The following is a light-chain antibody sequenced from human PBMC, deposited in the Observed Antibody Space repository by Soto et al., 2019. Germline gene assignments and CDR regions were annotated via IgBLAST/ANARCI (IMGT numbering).Light chain of an antibody. J-gene: IGKJ4*01. V-gene: IGKV1-39*01. CDR3: HQTYNAPFT. Sequence: DIQMTQSPSSLSASVGDRVTITCRASQSISSSLNWYQLKPGQAPQLLLYAASTLQSGVPSRVSGNGSGTELPLTNNSLQPGDFATYYCHQTYNAPFTFGGGTTVEIK. CDR1: QSISSS. CDR2: AAS.